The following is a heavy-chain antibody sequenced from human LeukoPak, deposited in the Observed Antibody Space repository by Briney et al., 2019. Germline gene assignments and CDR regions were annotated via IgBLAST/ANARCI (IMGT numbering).Heavy chain of an antibody. Sequence: PGGSLRLSCAASGFTFSSYWMSWVRQAPGKGLEWVANIKKDGSEKYYVDSVKGRFTISRDNSKNILYLQMNSLRAEDTAIYYCARCTTASSGWCNWLDPWGQGTLVTVSS. J-gene: IGHJ5*02. CDR3: ARCTTASSGWCNWLDP. V-gene: IGHV3-7*03. CDR2: IKKDGSEK. CDR1: GFTFSSYW. D-gene: IGHD3-22*01.